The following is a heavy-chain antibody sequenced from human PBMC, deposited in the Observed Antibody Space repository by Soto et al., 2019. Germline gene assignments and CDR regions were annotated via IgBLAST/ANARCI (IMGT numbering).Heavy chain of an antibody. V-gene: IGHV3-30-3*01. CDR3: ARDGIAAVEDYYYYGMDV. Sequence: QVQLVESGGGVVQPGRSLRLSCAASGFTFSSYTMHWVRQAPGKGLEWVAVISYDGGNKYYADSVKGRFTFSRDNSKNTLYLQMNSLRTEDTAVYYCARDGIAAVEDYYYYGMDVWGQGTTVTVSS. CDR1: GFTFSSYT. CDR2: ISYDGGNK. J-gene: IGHJ6*02. D-gene: IGHD6-13*01.